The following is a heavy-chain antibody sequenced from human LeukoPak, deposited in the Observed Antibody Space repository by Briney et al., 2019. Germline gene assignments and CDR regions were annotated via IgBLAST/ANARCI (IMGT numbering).Heavy chain of an antibody. CDR3: ARPLMYYFGSETYYWFDP. J-gene: IGHJ5*02. V-gene: IGHV3-7*01. Sequence: GGSLRLSCAASGFTFSSHWMSWVRQAPGKGLEWVASIKQDGSVKYYVDSVKGRFTISRDNAKNSLYLQMNSLRAEDTAMYYCARPLMYYFGSETYYWFDPWGQGTLVTVSS. CDR2: IKQDGSVK. D-gene: IGHD3-10*01. CDR1: GFTFSSHW.